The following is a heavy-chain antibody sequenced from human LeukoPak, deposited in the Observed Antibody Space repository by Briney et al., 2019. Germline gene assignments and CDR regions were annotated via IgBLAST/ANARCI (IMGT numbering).Heavy chain of an antibody. CDR1: GFTFRSHG. Sequence: GGSLRLSCAASGFTFRSHGMHWVRQAPGKGLEWVAVIWYDGSNKYYADSVKGRFTISRDNSKNTLYLQMNSLRAEDTAVYYCARGTQDFDYWGQGTLVTVSS. V-gene: IGHV3-33*01. CDR3: ARGTQDFDY. J-gene: IGHJ4*02. CDR2: IWYDGSNK.